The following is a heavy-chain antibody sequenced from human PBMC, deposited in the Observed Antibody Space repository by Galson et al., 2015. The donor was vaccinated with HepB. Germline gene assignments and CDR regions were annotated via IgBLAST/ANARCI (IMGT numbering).Heavy chain of an antibody. CDR1: GYTFSSYA. D-gene: IGHD2-15*01. V-gene: IGHV3-30-3*01. J-gene: IGHJ6*03. Sequence: SLRLSCTASGYTFSSYAIHRARPAPGKGLEWVDVISYDGSNKYSADSVKRRITTYRDNSNNTLQLQMNSLKAADTAVYYCARDGASCSGGSCYFWYYYYYMDVWGKGTTVTVSS. CDR2: ISYDGSNK. CDR3: ARDGASCSGGSCYFWYYYYYMDV.